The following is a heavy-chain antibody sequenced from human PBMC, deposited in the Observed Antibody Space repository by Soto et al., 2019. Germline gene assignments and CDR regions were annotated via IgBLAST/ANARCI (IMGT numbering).Heavy chain of an antibody. CDR2: IYYGGST. CDR3: VGSGYSPFDY. D-gene: IGHD3-22*01. Sequence: PPETLSLTCTVSGGSISPYYWGWIRQPPGKGLEWVGYIYYGGSTSYNPSLKSRVTISVDTSKNQFSLKLSSVTAADTAVYYCVGSGYSPFDYWGQGTLVTVSS. J-gene: IGHJ4*02. CDR1: GGSISPYY. V-gene: IGHV4-59*08.